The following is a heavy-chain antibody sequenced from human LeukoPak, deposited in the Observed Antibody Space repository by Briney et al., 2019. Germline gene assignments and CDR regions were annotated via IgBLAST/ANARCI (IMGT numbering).Heavy chain of an antibody. CDR2: IKQEGSEK. J-gene: IGHJ4*02. CDR1: GFSFSYHW. CDR3: AREEKYYHSSGYYPACFDY. V-gene: IGHV3-7*01. D-gene: IGHD3-22*01. Sequence: PGGSLRLSCAVSGFSFSYHWMSWVRQAPGNELEWVANIKQEGSEKYYVDSVKGRFTISRDNAKNSLYLQMNSLRAEDTAVYYCAREEKYYHSSGYYPACFDYWGQGTLVTVSS.